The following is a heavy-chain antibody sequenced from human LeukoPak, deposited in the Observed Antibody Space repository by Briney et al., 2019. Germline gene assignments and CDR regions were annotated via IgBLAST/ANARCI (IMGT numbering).Heavy chain of an antibody. CDR1: GFTFSSYA. CDR3: AKGPLWMVRGAMDI. D-gene: IGHD3-10*01. CDR2: ISGSGGST. V-gene: IGHV3-23*01. J-gene: IGHJ3*02. Sequence: PGGSLRLSCAASGFTFSSYAMSWVRQAPGKGLEWVSAISGSGGSTYYADSVKGRFTISRDNSKNTLYLQMNNLRAEDTAVYYCAKGPLWMVRGAMDIWGQGTMVTVSS.